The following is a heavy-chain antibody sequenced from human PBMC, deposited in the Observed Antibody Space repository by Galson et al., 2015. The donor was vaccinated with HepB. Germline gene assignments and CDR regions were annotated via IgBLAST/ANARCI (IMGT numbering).Heavy chain of an antibody. CDR2: ISTYNGST. V-gene: IGHV1-18*01. Sequence: SVKVSCKASGYAFSIHGISWVRQAPGQGLEWMGWISTYNGSTNYKENLQGRLSMTTDTSTETAYMELRGLRSDDTAVYYCARVRSGYSYGLGHYYYYMDVWGKGTTVTVSS. CDR1: GYAFSIHG. CDR3: ARVRSGYSYGLGHYYYYMDV. D-gene: IGHD5-18*01. J-gene: IGHJ6*03.